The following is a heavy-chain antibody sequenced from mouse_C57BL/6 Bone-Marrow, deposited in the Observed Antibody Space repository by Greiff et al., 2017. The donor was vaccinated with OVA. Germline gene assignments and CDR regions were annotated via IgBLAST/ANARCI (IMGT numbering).Heavy chain of an antibody. CDR1: GFTFSDYG. V-gene: IGHV5-15*04. CDR3: ARRGLDYAMDY. Sequence: EVKLMESGGGLVQPGGSLKLSCAASGFTFSDYGMAWVRQAPRKGPEWVAFISNLAYSIYYADTVTGRFTISRENAKNTLYLEMSSLRSEDTARYYCARRGLDYAMDYWGQGTSVTVSS. J-gene: IGHJ4*01. CDR2: ISNLAYSI.